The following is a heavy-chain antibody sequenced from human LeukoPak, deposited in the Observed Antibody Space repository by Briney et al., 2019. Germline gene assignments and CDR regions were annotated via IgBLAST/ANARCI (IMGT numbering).Heavy chain of an antibody. D-gene: IGHD3-16*02. CDR3: ARGSGSYRSYGIDY. J-gene: IGHJ4*02. Sequence: PGGSLRLSCVVSGFTFSTFTMNWVRQAPGKGLEWVSCISSSSSYIYYADSVKGRFTISRDNAKNSLYLQMNSLRAEDTAVYYCARGSGSYRSYGIDYWGQGTLVTVSS. CDR2: ISSSSSYI. CDR1: GFTFSTFT. V-gene: IGHV3-21*01.